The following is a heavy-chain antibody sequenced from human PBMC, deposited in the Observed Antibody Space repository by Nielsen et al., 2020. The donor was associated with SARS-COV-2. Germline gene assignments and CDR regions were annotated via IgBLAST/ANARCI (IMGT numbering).Heavy chain of an antibody. Sequence: WIRQPPGKRLEWVSSISSSSSYIYYADSVKGRFTISRDNAKNSLYLQMNSLRAEDTAVYYCARDKRYYYDSSGYPPFDYWGQGTLVTVSS. CDR3: ARDKRYYYDSSGYPPFDY. J-gene: IGHJ4*02. V-gene: IGHV3-21*01. CDR2: ISSSSSYI. D-gene: IGHD3-22*01.